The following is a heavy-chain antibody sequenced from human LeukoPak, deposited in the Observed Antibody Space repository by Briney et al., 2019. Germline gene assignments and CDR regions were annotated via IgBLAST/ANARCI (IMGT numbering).Heavy chain of an antibody. CDR1: GGSISTYS. CDR2: IFPSGST. Sequence: SETLSLTCTVSGGSISTYSWNWIRQPAGKGLEWIGRIFPSGSTKYHPSLKSRVTMSVDTSKNHFSLKLSSVTAADTAVYYCARDQGRGYTYGLYYFDNWGQGALVTVSS. V-gene: IGHV4-4*07. J-gene: IGHJ4*02. D-gene: IGHD5-18*01. CDR3: ARDQGRGYTYGLYYFDN.